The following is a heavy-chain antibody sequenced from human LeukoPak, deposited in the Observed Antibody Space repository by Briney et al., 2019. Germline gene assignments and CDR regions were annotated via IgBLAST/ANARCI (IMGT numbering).Heavy chain of an antibody. J-gene: IGHJ4*02. D-gene: IGHD1-26*01. V-gene: IGHV3-23*01. CDR3: AKRSGSYFFNS. CDR2: ISGGGDT. CDR1: GFTFSTYG. Sequence: GGSLRLSCAASGFTFSTYGMSWVRQAPGKGLEWVSAISGGGDTFYVDSVKGRFTISRDNSKNTLYLQMNSLRAEDTAVYYCAKRSGSYFFNSWGQGTLVTVSS.